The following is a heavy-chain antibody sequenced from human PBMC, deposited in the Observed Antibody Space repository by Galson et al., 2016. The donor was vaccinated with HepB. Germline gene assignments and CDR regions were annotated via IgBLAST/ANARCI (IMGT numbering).Heavy chain of an antibody. D-gene: IGHD5-12*01. J-gene: IGHJ4*02. Sequence: SLRLSCAASGFSFYSFALHWVRQAPGKGPEWVAMTSHDENNKYYADSVKGRFTISRDNSKDTLFLQMDSLRAEDTAVYYCVRDRYSGYDWRLPWYFDSWGQGTLVAVSS. V-gene: IGHV3-30*04. CDR3: VRDRYSGYDWRLPWYFDS. CDR2: TSHDENNK. CDR1: GFSFYSFA.